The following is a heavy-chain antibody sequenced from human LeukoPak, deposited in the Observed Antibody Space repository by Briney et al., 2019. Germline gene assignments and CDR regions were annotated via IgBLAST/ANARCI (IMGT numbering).Heavy chain of an antibody. D-gene: IGHD3-22*01. V-gene: IGHV4-61*02. CDR3: ARSVRYYYDSSGYYTPVDYFDY. CDR1: GDSISSGDYY. J-gene: IGHJ4*02. Sequence: SETLSLTCTVSGDSISSGDYYWSWIRQPAGKGLEWIGRISSSGSTNYNPSLKSRVTISVDSSKNQFSLNLSSVTAADTAVYYCARSVRYYYDSSGYYTPVDYFDYWGQGTLVTVSS. CDR2: ISSSGST.